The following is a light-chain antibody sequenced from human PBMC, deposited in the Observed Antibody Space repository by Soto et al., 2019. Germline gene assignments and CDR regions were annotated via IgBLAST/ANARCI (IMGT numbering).Light chain of an antibody. V-gene: IGLV1-47*01. J-gene: IGLJ2*01. CDR1: SPNVGRNY. CDR2: RNN. CDR3: AAWDDSLSGHVL. Sequence: QAVVTQPPSASGTPGQRVTISCSGSSPNVGRNYVYWYQQVPGAAPKLLIYRNNQRPSGVADRFSGSKSDTSASLAISELRSEDEAEYYCAAWDDSLSGHVLFGGGTKLTVL.